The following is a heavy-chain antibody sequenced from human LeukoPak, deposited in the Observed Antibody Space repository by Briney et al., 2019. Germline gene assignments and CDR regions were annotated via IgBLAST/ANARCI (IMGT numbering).Heavy chain of an antibody. Sequence: PGGSLRLSCAASGFTFSSYAMHWVRQAPGKGLEWVAVISYDGSNKYYADSVKGRFTISRDNSKNTLYLQMNSLRAEDTAVYYCARDSTVFGAFDIWGQGTTVTVSS. J-gene: IGHJ3*02. V-gene: IGHV3-30*04. CDR2: ISYDGSNK. D-gene: IGHD2-2*01. CDR1: GFTFSSYA. CDR3: ARDSTVFGAFDI.